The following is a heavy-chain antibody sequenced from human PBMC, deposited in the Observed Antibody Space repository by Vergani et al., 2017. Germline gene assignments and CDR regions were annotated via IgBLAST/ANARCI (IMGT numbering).Heavy chain of an antibody. CDR2: ISAYNGNT. Sequence: QVQLVQSGAEVKKPGSSVKVSCKASGGTFSSYAISWVRQAPGQGLEWMGWISAYNGNTNYAQKLQGRVTMTTDPSTSTAYMELRSLRSDDTAVYYCARDQYDFWSGYYGGWFDPWGQGTLVTVSS. V-gene: IGHV1-18*01. J-gene: IGHJ5*02. CDR3: ARDQYDFWSGYYGGWFDP. CDR1: GGTFSSYA. D-gene: IGHD3-3*01.